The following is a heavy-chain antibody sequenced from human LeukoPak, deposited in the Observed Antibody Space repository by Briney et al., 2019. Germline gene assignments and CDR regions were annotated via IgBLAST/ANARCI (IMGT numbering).Heavy chain of an antibody. CDR3: ARXXSSSWHFDY. J-gene: IGHJ4*02. CDR1: GGSFSGYY. V-gene: IGHV4-59*10. Sequence: SETLSLTCAVYGGSFSGYYWSWIRQPPGKGLEWIGRIYTSGSTNYNPSLKSRVTMSVDTSKNQFSLKLGSVTAADTAVYYCARXXSSSWHFDYWGQGTLVTVSS. D-gene: IGHD6-13*01. CDR2: IYTSGST.